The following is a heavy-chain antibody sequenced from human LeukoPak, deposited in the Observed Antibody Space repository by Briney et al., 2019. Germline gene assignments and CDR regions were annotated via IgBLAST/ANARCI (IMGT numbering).Heavy chain of an antibody. CDR1: GLSVSSKY. D-gene: IGHD2-2*01. CDR3: AARDFSTTSCYGGLFDY. J-gene: IGHJ4*02. CDR2: LYSGGST. V-gene: IGHV3-53*01. Sequence: GGSLRLSCAASGLSVSSKYMNWVRQAPGKGLEWVSLLYSGGSTYYADSVKGRFTISRDSSKNTVYLQMNSLRAEDTAVYYCAARDFSTTSCYGGLFDYWGQGTLVTVSS.